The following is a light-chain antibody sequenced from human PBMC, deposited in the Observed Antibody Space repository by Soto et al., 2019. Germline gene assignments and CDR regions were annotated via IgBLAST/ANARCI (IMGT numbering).Light chain of an antibody. CDR3: SSYTSSNTLL. Sequence: QSALTQPASVSGSPGQAITISCTGTSSDVGGYNYVSWYQQHPGKAPKLMIYEVSNRPSGVSNRFSGSKSGNTAYLTISGLQTEDEADYYCSSYTSSNTLLFGGGTKLTVL. CDR2: EVS. V-gene: IGLV2-14*01. CDR1: SSDVGGYNY. J-gene: IGLJ2*01.